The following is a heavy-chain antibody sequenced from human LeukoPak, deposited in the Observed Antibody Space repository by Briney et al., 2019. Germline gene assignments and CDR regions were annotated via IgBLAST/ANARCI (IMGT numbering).Heavy chain of an antibody. CDR1: GFTFSSSA. J-gene: IGHJ6*03. CDR2: ISSSSSYI. D-gene: IGHD5-24*01. Sequence: GGSLRLSCAASGFTFSSSAMSWVRQAPGKGLEWVSSISSSSSYIYYADSVKGRFTISRDNAKNSLYLQMNSLRAEDTAVYYCARGDDYMDVWGKGTTVTVSS. CDR3: ARGDDYMDV. V-gene: IGHV3-21*01.